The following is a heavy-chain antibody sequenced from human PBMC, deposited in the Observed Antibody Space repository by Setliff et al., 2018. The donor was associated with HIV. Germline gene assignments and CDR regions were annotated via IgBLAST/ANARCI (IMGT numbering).Heavy chain of an antibody. CDR3: ASSNYRFVYFDY. CDR1: GYSISSGYY. J-gene: IGHJ4*02. Sequence: SETLSLTCAVSGYSISSGYYWGWIRQPPGKGLEWIGNIYHSGSTYYNPSLKSRVTISVDTSKNQFSLKLRSVTAADTAVYYCASSNYRFVYFDYWGQGTLVTVSS. CDR2: IYHSGST. D-gene: IGHD1-7*01. V-gene: IGHV4-38-2*01.